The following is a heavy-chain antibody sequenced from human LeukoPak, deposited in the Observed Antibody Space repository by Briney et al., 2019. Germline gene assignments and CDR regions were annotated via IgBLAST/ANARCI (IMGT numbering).Heavy chain of an antibody. CDR1: GFTFSSYS. D-gene: IGHD3-3*01. J-gene: IGHJ4*02. V-gene: IGHV3-21*01. Sequence: PGGSLRLSCAASGFTFSSYSMNWVRQAPGKGLEWVSSISSSSSYIYYADSVKGRFTISRDNAKNSLYLQMNSLRAEDTAVYYCASLITYYDFWSGYCWGQGTLVTVSS. CDR3: ASLITYYDFWSGYC. CDR2: ISSSSSYI.